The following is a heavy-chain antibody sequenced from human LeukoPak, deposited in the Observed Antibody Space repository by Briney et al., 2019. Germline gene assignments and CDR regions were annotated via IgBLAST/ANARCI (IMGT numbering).Heavy chain of an antibody. Sequence: GGSLRLSCAASGFTVSSNYMGWVRQAPGKGLDWVSVIYSGGTAYYADSVKGRFTITRDSSKNILHLQMDSLTVDDTALYYCARGSSLAAVARGFDYWGQGTLVTVSS. D-gene: IGHD6-19*01. V-gene: IGHV3-66*02. CDR3: ARGSSLAAVARGFDY. J-gene: IGHJ4*02. CDR2: IYSGGTA. CDR1: GFTVSSNY.